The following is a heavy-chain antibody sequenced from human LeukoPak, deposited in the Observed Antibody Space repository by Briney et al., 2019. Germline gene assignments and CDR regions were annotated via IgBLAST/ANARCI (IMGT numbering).Heavy chain of an antibody. V-gene: IGHV1-24*01. D-gene: IGHD3-10*01. Sequence: ASVKVSCKVSGYTLTELSMHWVRQAPGKGLEWMGGFYPEDGETIYAQKFQGRVTMTEDTSTDTAYMELSSLRSEDTGVYYCATVLRLRYYYGSGRWYWFDPWGQGTLVTVSS. J-gene: IGHJ5*02. CDR1: GYTLTELS. CDR2: FYPEDGET. CDR3: ATVLRLRYYYGSGRWYWFDP.